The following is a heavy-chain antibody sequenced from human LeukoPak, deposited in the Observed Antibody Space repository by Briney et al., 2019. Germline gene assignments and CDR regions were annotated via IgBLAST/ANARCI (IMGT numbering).Heavy chain of an antibody. D-gene: IGHD3-22*01. CDR2: IYYSGST. Sequence: SETLSLTCTVSGGSFSSSRYYWGWIRQPPGKGLEWIGSIYYSGSTYYNPSLKSRVTISVDTSKNQFSLKLSSVTAADTAVYYCARWGAYDSSGTGIDYWGQGTLVTVSS. CDR1: GGSFSSSRYY. V-gene: IGHV4-39*07. CDR3: ARWGAYDSSGTGIDY. J-gene: IGHJ4*02.